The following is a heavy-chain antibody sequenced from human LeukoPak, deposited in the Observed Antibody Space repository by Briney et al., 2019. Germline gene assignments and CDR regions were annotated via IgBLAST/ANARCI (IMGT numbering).Heavy chain of an antibody. V-gene: IGHV1-2*02. CDR2: INPNSGGT. D-gene: IGHD2/OR15-2a*01. J-gene: IGHJ4*02. CDR3: ARDLNSIGAVGPDY. CDR1: GYTFTGYY. Sequence: ASVKVSCKASGYTFTGYYMHWVRQAPGQGLEWMGWINPNSGGTNYAQKFQGRVTMTRDTSISTAYMELSGLRSDDTAVYYCARDLNSIGAVGPDYWGQGTLVTVSS.